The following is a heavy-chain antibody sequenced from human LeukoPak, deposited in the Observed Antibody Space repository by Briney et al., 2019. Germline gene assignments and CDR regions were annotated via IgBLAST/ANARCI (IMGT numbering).Heavy chain of an antibody. J-gene: IGHJ4*02. CDR3: ATSDVRSRFDY. CDR2: IKVDGSEK. D-gene: IGHD4-17*01. V-gene: IGHV3-7*05. CDR1: EFIFSNSW. Sequence: GGSLRLSCAVPEFIFSNSWMSWVRQAPGIGLEWVANIKVDGSEKYYVDSVRGRFTISRDNARNSLFLQMNSLRAEDTAVYYCATSDVRSRFDYWGQGTLVTVSS.